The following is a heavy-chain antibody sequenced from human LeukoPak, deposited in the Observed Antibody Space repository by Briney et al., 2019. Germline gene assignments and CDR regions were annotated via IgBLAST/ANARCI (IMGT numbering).Heavy chain of an antibody. Sequence: ASVKVSCKASGYTFTTYAINWVRQAPGQELEWMGWINTNTGNPTYAQGFTGRFVFSLDTSVSTAYLQISSLRAEDTAVYYCARAELPCSGSSCFSYWGQGTLVTVSS. V-gene: IGHV7-4-1*02. CDR1: GYTFTTYA. CDR3: ARAELPCSGSSCFSY. J-gene: IGHJ4*02. D-gene: IGHD2-15*01. CDR2: INTNTGNP.